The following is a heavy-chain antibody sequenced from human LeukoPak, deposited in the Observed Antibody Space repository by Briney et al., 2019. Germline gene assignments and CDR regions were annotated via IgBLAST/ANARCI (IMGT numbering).Heavy chain of an antibody. CDR3: ARVYTVMGATTVDHYHYYMDV. CDR2: IYTRGTT. D-gene: IGHD5-18*01. Sequence: SETLSLTCTVSGGSIRSGSYYWSWIRQPAGKGLEWIGHIYTRGTTNYNPSVKSRVTVSLYTSKNQISLKLSSVTAADTAIYYCARVYTVMGATTVDHYHYYMDVWGKGTTVTVSS. J-gene: IGHJ6*03. V-gene: IGHV4-61*09. CDR1: GGSIRSGSYY.